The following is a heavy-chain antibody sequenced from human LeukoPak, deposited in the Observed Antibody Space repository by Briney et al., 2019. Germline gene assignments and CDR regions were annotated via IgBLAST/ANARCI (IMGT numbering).Heavy chain of an antibody. Sequence: GGSLRLSCAASGFIFSSYAMHWVRQAPGTGLEWVAVIWNDGGNKYYADSVKGRFTISRDNSKNTLYLQMNSLRAEDTALYYCARGIAAAGNPNWFDPWGQGTLVTVSS. CDR2: IWNDGGNK. V-gene: IGHV3-33*01. D-gene: IGHD6-13*01. CDR1: GFIFSSYA. CDR3: ARGIAAAGNPNWFDP. J-gene: IGHJ5*02.